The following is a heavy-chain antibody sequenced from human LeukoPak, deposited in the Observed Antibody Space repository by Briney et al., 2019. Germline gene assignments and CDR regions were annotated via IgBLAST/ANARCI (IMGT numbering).Heavy chain of an antibody. CDR3: ARVASGWPYWYFDL. CDR2: IKHDGIDK. V-gene: IGHV3-7*01. J-gene: IGHJ2*01. Sequence: GGSLRLSCVGSGFSFSSFWMSWVRQAPGKGLERVPNIKHDGIDKYYLDSVKGRFTISRDNAKNSLYLQMNSLRAEDTAVYYCARVASGWPYWYFDLWGRGTLVTVSS. D-gene: IGHD6-19*01. CDR1: GFSFSSFW.